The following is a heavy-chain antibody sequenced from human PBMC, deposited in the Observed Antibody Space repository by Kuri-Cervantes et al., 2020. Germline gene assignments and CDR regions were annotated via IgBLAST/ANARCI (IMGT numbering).Heavy chain of an antibody. V-gene: IGHV5-51*01. J-gene: IGHJ4*02. CDR2: IYPGDSDT. Sequence: GESLKISCKGSGYSFTSYWIGWVRQMPGKGLEWMGIIYPGDSDTRYSPSFQGQVTISADKSISTAYLQWSSLKASGTAMYYCAGSYAVDTAGSGYFDYWGQGTLVTVSS. CDR1: GYSFTSYW. CDR3: AGSYAVDTAGSGYFDY. D-gene: IGHD5-18*01.